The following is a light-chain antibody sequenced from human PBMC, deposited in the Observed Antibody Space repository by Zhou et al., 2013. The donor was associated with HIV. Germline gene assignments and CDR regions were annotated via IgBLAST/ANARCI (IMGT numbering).Light chain of an antibody. J-gene: IGKJ4*01. Sequence: EVVLTQSPGTLSLSPGERATLSCRASQTLTTSYLAWYQHKPGQAPRLLIYGTSTRATGIPDRFSGSDSGSQTDFILTISRLEPEDFAVYYCQQYGTSPFTFGGGTKGGDQT. CDR2: GTS. CDR3: QQYGTSPFT. CDR1: QTLTTSY. V-gene: IGKV3-20*01.